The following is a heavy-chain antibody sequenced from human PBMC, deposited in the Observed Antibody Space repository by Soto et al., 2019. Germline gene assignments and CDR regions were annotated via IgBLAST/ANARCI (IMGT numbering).Heavy chain of an antibody. CDR1: GFTFGTSG. D-gene: IGHD2-8*01. Sequence: QVQLVESGGGVVQPGTALRLSCAASGFTFGTSGMHWVRQAPGKGLEWVALISYDGGRKIYADSVKGRFTISRDNSKNTLYLQMDSLRDEDTAVYYCAKVAGVMVYATSAFFDDWGQGTRVTVSS. V-gene: IGHV3-30*18. CDR2: ISYDGGRK. CDR3: AKVAGVMVYATSAFFDD. J-gene: IGHJ4*02.